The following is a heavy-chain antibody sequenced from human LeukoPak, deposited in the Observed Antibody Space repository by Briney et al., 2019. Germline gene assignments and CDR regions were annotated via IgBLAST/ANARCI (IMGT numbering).Heavy chain of an antibody. CDR1: GGSISSYY. CDR2: IYYSGST. Sequence: PSETLSLTCTVSGGSISSYYWSWIRQPPGKGLEWIGYIYYSGSTNYNPFLKSRATISVDTSKNQFSLKLSSVTAADTAVYYCAREAHMGGTFDYWGQGTLVTVSS. CDR3: AREAHMGGTFDY. D-gene: IGHD3-16*01. J-gene: IGHJ4*02. V-gene: IGHV4-59*01.